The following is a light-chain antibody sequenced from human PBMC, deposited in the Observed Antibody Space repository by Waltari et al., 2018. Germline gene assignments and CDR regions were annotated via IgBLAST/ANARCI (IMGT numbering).Light chain of an antibody. Sequence: QSALTQPASVSGSPGQSITISCTGTNSDVGGYNYVSWYQQHPAKAPKLMIYDVNNRPSGGFKLYAASKSGKTASLPIAGSRAGEEADYYCSTHTSSSTVVFGGGNKLTVL. CDR1: NSDVGGYNY. J-gene: IGLJ3*02. V-gene: IGLV2-14*03. CDR3: STHTSSSTVV. CDR2: DVN.